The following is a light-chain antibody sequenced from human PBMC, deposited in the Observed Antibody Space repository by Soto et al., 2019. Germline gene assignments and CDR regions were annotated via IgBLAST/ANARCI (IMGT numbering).Light chain of an antibody. J-gene: IGKJ3*01. V-gene: IGKV3-20*01. CDR1: QSVTSTY. CDR2: GAS. Sequence: EIVLTQSSATLSLSPGERATLSCRASQSVTSTYLAWYQQKPGQAPRLLIYGASNRATGISDRFSGSGSGTDFTLTISRLEPEDFAVYYCQQNGRSFGPGTKVDLK. CDR3: QQNGRS.